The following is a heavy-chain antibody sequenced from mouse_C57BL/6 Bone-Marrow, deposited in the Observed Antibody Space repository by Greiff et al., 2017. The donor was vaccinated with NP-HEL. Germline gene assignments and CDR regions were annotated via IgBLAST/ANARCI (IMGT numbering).Heavy chain of an antibody. D-gene: IGHD1-1*01. CDR1: GYTFTSYW. Sequence: VQLQQSGAELVRPGSSVKLSCKASGYTFTSYWMHWVKQRPIQGLEWIGNIDPSDSETHYNQKFKDKATLTVDKSSSTAYMQLSSLTSEDSAVYYCAAITTVVAIWYFDVWGTGTTVTVSS. CDR2: IDPSDSET. CDR3: AAITTVVAIWYFDV. J-gene: IGHJ1*03. V-gene: IGHV1-52*01.